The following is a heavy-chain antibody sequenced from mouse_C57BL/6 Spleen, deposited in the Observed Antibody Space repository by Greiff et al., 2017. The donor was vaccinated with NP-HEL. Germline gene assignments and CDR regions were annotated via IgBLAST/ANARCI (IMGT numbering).Heavy chain of an antibody. CDR2: IDPSDSYT. J-gene: IGHJ2*01. Sequence: QVQLQQPGAELVKPGASVKLSCKASGYTFTSYWLQWVKQRPGQGLEWIGEIDPSDSYTNYNQQFKGQTTLTVDTSSSTADMQISSLTSEDLALYYCARRGNGGDYGGKGTTLTVSS. CDR1: GYTFTSYW. CDR3: ARRGNGGDY. V-gene: IGHV1-50*01.